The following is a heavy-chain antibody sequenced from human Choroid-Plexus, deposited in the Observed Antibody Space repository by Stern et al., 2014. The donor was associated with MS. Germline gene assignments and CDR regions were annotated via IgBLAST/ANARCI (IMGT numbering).Heavy chain of an antibody. J-gene: IGHJ5*02. Sequence: VQLEESGGGVVQPGRPLRLSCVASGFTLGSCAMHWVRQAPGKGLEWVAGASYDGSNKYYADSVKGRFTISRDNSQNTLYMQMSSLRPEDTAVYYCAKDRQYLTYFFDHWGQGSLVTVSS. CDR2: ASYDGSNK. CDR1: GFTLGSCA. V-gene: IGHV3-30*18. D-gene: IGHD2/OR15-2a*01. CDR3: AKDRQYLTYFFDH.